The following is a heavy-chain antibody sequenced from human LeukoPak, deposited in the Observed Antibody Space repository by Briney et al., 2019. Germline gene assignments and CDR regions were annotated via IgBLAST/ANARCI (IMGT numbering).Heavy chain of an antibody. CDR3: AKDRRRRGYCSGGSCYSSLDY. D-gene: IGHD2-15*01. CDR1: GFTFSSYA. J-gene: IGHJ4*02. CDR2: ISYDGSNK. V-gene: IGHV3-30*18. Sequence: GGSLRLSCAASGFTFSSYAMSWVRQAPGKGLEWVAVISYDGSNKYYADSVKGRFTISRDNSKNTLYLQMNSLRAEDTAVYYCAKDRRRRGYCSGGSCYSSLDYWGQGTLVTVSS.